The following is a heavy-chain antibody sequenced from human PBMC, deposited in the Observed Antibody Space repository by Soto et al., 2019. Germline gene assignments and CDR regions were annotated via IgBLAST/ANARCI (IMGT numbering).Heavy chain of an antibody. CDR1: GFTFSSYG. CDR3: ARSRGSYCSGGSCYPGLWY. J-gene: IGHJ4*02. D-gene: IGHD2-15*01. V-gene: IGHV3-33*01. Sequence: QVQLVESGGGVVQPGRSLRLSCAASGFTFSSYGMHWVRQAPGKGLEWVAVIWYDGSNKYYADSVKGRFTISRDNYKNTLYLQMNSLRAEDTAVYYCARSRGSYCSGGSCYPGLWYWGQGTLVTVSS. CDR2: IWYDGSNK.